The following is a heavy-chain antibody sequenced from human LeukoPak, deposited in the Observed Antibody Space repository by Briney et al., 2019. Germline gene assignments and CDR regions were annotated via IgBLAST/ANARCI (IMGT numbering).Heavy chain of an antibody. CDR1: LYSISSGYY. V-gene: IGHV4-38-2*02. CDR3: ARSYDYVWGSYRPLAFDI. Sequence: SETLSLTCSVSLYSISSGYYWGWIRQSPGKGLEWIGSIYHSGTTYYNPSLKTRVAISVDVSKNQFSLNLSSVTAADTAVYYCARSYDYVWGSYRPLAFDIWGQGTMVTVSS. J-gene: IGHJ3*02. CDR2: IYHSGTT. D-gene: IGHD3-16*02.